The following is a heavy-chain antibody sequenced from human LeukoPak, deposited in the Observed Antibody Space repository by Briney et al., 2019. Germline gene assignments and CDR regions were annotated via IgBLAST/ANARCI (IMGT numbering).Heavy chain of an antibody. CDR1: GFTFSSYA. V-gene: IGHV3-30*04. CDR2: ISYDGSNK. Sequence: GGSLRLSCAASGFTFSSYAMHWVRQAPGKGLEWVAVISYDGSNKYYADSVKGRFTISRDNSKNTLYLQMNNLRVEDTAVYYCASQHYARFDPWGQGTLVTVSS. J-gene: IGHJ5*02. D-gene: IGHD3-16*01. CDR3: ASQHYARFDP.